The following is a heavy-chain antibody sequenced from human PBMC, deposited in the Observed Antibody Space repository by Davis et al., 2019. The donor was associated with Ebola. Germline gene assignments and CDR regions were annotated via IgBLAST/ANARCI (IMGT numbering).Heavy chain of an antibody. CDR2: LYYSGTT. V-gene: IGHV4-59*01. Sequence: PSETLSLTCSVSGGSISSYYWSWIRQPPGKGLEWIGHLYYSGTTNYNSSLKSRVTISVDTSKNQSSLKLSSVTAADTAVYYCARLYDFWSGYYPNWGQGTLVTVSS. CDR1: GGSISSYY. J-gene: IGHJ4*02. D-gene: IGHD3-3*01. CDR3: ARLYDFWSGYYPN.